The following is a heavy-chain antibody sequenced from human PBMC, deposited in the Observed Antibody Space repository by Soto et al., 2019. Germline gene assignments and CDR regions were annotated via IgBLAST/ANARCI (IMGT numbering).Heavy chain of an antibody. V-gene: IGHV4-4*07. CDR3: ARVRIAARTGASGMDV. CDR1: GGSISSYY. D-gene: IGHD6-6*01. CDR2: IYTSGST. Sequence: SETLSLTCTVSGGSISSYYWSWIRRPAGKGLEWIGRIYTSGSTNYNPSLKSRVTMSVDTSKNQFSLKLSSVTAADTAVYYCARVRIAARTGASGMDVWGQGTQVTVYS. J-gene: IGHJ6*02.